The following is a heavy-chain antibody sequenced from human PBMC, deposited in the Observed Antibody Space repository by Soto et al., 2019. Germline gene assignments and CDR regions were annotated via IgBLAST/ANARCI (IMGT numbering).Heavy chain of an antibody. V-gene: IGHV4-59*01. CDR1: GGSLSSYC. J-gene: IGHJ6*01. CDR2: IYYSGST. Sequence: PSETLSLTCTFAGGSLSSYCWSWIRQPPGKGLEWIGYIYYSGSTNYNPSLKSRVTISVDTSKNQFSLKLSSVTAADAAVYYCARGSWYPYYYYGMDGWGQRTTVTVSS. D-gene: IGHD6-13*01. CDR3: ARGSWYPYYYYGMDG.